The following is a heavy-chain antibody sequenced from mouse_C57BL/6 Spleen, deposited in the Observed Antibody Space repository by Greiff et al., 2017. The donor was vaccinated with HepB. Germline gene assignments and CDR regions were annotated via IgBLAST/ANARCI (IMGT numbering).Heavy chain of an antibody. J-gene: IGHJ4*01. CDR3: ASPLLGYGYAMDY. Sequence: EVKLVESGGGLVKPGGSLKLSCAASGFTFSDYGMHWVRQAPEKGLEWVAYISSGSSTIYYADTVKGRFTISRDNAKNTLFLQMTSLRSEDTAMYYCASPLLGYGYAMDYWGQGTSVTVSS. D-gene: IGHD2-2*01. CDR1: GFTFSDYG. CDR2: ISSGSSTI. V-gene: IGHV5-17*01.